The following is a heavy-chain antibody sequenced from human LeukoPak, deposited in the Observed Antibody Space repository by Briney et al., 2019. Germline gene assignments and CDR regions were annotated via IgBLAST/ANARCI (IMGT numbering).Heavy chain of an antibody. V-gene: IGHV4-34*01. CDR3: ASHLRYGPGYYYIDY. CDR2: INHSGST. CDR1: GGSFSGYY. J-gene: IGHJ4*02. Sequence: PSETLSLTCAVYGGSFSGYYWSWIRQPPGKGLEWIGEINHSGSTNYNPSLKSRVTISVDTSKSQFSLKLTSVTAADTAVYYCASHLRYGPGYYYIDYWGQGTLVTVSS. D-gene: IGHD3-10*01.